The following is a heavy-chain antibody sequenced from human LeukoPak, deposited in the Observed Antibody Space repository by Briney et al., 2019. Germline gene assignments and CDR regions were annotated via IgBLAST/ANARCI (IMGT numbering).Heavy chain of an antibody. CDR3: ARHEERGGLYYFGY. CDR1: GGSISSSSYY. V-gene: IGHV4-39*01. D-gene: IGHD3-16*01. CDR2: IYYSGST. Sequence: SETLSLTCTVSGGSISSSSYYWGWIRQPPGKGLEWIGSIYYSGSTYYNPSLKSRVTISVDTSKNQLSLKLSSVTAADTAVYYCARHEERGGLYYFGYWGQGSLVTVSS. J-gene: IGHJ4*02.